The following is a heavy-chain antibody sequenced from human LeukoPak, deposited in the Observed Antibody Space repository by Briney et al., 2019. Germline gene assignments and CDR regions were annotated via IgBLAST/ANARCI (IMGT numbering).Heavy chain of an antibody. Sequence: GGSLRLSCAASGFTFSSDWMSWFRQAPGKGLEWVANIKQDGSERYYVDSVKGRFTISRDNAKNSLFLQMNSLRAEDTAVYYCAAMGELWETFDYWGQGTLVTVSS. D-gene: IGHD3-16*01. CDR1: GFTFSSDW. CDR3: AAMGELWETFDY. V-gene: IGHV3-7*01. CDR2: IKQDGSER. J-gene: IGHJ4*02.